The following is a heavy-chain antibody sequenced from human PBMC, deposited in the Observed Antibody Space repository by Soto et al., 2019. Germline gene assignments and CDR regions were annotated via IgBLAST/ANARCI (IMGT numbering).Heavy chain of an antibody. Sequence: GGSLRLSCAASGFTFSSYSMNWIRQAPGKGLEWVSYIVSSSGVLYYADSVKGRFTISRDNAKNSLYLQMNSLRAEDTAVYYCVRDTQFAFEVWGQGTMVTVSS. CDR3: VRDTQFAFEV. J-gene: IGHJ3*01. CDR1: GFTFSSYS. V-gene: IGHV3-48*01. CDR2: IVSSSGVL.